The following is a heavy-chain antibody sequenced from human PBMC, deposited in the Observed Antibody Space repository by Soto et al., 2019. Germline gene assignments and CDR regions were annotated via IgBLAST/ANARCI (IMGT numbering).Heavy chain of an antibody. Sequence: SVKVSCKASGGTFSSYAISWVRQAPGQGLEWMGGIIPMFGTANYAQKFQGRVTITADESTSTAYMELSSLRSEDTAVYYCATNDSSGYLNYWGQGTLVTVSS. V-gene: IGHV1-69*13. J-gene: IGHJ4*02. CDR1: GGTFSSYA. D-gene: IGHD3-22*01. CDR3: ATNDSSGYLNY. CDR2: IIPMFGTA.